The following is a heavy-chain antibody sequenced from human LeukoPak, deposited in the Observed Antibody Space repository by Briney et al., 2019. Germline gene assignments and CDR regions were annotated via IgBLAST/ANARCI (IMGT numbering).Heavy chain of an antibody. CDR2: ISSSSTTI. Sequence: GTLRISCAASGFTLSSYKMNWIRKAPGKGLEWVSYISSSSTTIYYADSVKGRFTISRDNAKNSLYLQMNSLRDEDTAVYYCARSRGSDYWGQGTLVTVSS. CDR1: GFTLSSYK. CDR3: ARSRGSDY. V-gene: IGHV3-48*02. D-gene: IGHD5-12*01. J-gene: IGHJ4*02.